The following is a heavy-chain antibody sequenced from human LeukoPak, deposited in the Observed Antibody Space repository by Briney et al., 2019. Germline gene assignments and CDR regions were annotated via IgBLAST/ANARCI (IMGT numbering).Heavy chain of an antibody. Sequence: GGSLRLSCAASGFTFSSYAMSWVRQAPGKGLEWVSAISGSGGSTYYADSVKGRFTISRDNSKNTLYLQMNSLRAEDTAVYYCASLVSDFWSSYSVRGGDNWFDPWGQGTLVTVSS. CDR3: ASLVSDFWSSYSVRGGDNWFDP. CDR2: ISGSGGST. V-gene: IGHV3-23*01. CDR1: GFTFSSYA. D-gene: IGHD3-3*01. J-gene: IGHJ5*02.